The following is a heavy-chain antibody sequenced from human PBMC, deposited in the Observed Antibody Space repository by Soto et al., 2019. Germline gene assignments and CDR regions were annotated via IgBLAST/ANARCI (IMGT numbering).Heavy chain of an antibody. J-gene: IGHJ4*02. D-gene: IGHD6-13*01. V-gene: IGHV1-69*13. Sequence: GFSVKGSCKAAVGGFSSYASSWVSQAPEQGLEWMGGIIPIFGTANYAQKFQGRVTITADESTSTAYMELSSLRSEDTAVYYCARDSPSGRSSPRPFDYWGQGTLVTVSS. CDR1: VGGFSSYA. CDR2: IIPIFGTA. CDR3: ARDSPSGRSSPRPFDY.